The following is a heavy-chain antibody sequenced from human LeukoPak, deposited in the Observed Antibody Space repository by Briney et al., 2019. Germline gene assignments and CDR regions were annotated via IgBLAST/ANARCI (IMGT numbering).Heavy chain of an antibody. J-gene: IGHJ4*02. Sequence: PGGSLRLSCAASGFTFSSYEMNWVRQAPGKGLEWVSYISSSGSTYYADSVKGRFTISRDNSKNTLYLQMNSLRAEDTAVYYCANQKRKLWYFDYWGQGTLVTVSS. V-gene: IGHV3-48*03. CDR3: ANQKRKLWYFDY. CDR1: GFTFSSYE. D-gene: IGHD5-18*01. CDR2: ISSSGST.